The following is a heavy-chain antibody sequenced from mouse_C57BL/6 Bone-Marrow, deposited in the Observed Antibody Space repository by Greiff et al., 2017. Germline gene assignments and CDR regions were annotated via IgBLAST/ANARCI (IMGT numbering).Heavy chain of an antibody. J-gene: IGHJ4*01. V-gene: IGHV14-2*01. CDR3: AIVVYYDYDNYYAMDY. CDR1: GFNIKDYY. CDR2: IDPEDGET. D-gene: IGHD2-4*01. Sequence: VLLQQSGAELVTPGASVMLSCTASGFNIKDYYMHWVKQRTEQGLEWIGRIDPEDGETKYAPKFQGKATITADTSSNTAYLQLSSLTSEDTAVYYCAIVVYYDYDNYYAMDYWGQGTSVTVSS.